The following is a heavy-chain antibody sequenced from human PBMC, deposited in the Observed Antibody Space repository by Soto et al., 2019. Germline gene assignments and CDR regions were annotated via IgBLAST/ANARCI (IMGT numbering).Heavy chain of an antibody. CDR1: RGSISSGDYY. CDR3: VSHRNYIVVSGSFFDY. CDR2: LYNTGST. D-gene: IGHD6-19*01. Sequence: SETLSLTCTVSRGSISSGDYYGGWIRQPPVKGLEWIGYLYNTGSTIYNPSLKSRVTISVDTSKNQFSLKLSSVTAADTAVYFCVSHRNYIVVSGSFFDYWSQGTLVTVSS. V-gene: IGHV4-39*01. J-gene: IGHJ4*02.